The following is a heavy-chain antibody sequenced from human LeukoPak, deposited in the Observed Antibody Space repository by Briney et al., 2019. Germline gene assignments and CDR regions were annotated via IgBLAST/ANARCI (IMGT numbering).Heavy chain of an antibody. Sequence: PGGSLRLSCAASGFTFSSYWMSWVRQAPGKGLGWVANIKQDGSEKYYVDSVKGRFTISRDNVKNSLYLQMNSLRAEDTAVYYCASLSTSFGMDVWGQGTTVTVSS. D-gene: IGHD5/OR15-5a*01. CDR1: GFTFSSYW. CDR2: IKQDGSEK. J-gene: IGHJ6*02. CDR3: ASLSTSFGMDV. V-gene: IGHV3-7*05.